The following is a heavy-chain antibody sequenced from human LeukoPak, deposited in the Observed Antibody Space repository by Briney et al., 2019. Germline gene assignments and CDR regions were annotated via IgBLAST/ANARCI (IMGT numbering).Heavy chain of an antibody. CDR3: ARDKGYLAFDY. Sequence: GGSLRLSCAASGFTFSSYWMTWVRQAPGGGLEWVANINQDGSEKYYVDSVKGRFTISRDNAKNSLYLQMNCLRAEDTAVYYCARDKGYLAFDYWGQGTLVTVSS. CDR1: GFTFSSYW. D-gene: IGHD2-15*01. CDR2: INQDGSEK. V-gene: IGHV3-7*01. J-gene: IGHJ4*02.